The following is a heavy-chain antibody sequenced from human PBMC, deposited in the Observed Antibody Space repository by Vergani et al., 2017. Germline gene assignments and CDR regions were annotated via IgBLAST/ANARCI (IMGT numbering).Heavy chain of an antibody. V-gene: IGHV4-59*01. J-gene: IGHJ4*02. CDR3: ARESIAVAGTFDY. CDR2: IYYSGST. CDR1: GGSISSYY. Sequence: QVQLQESGPGLVKPSETLSLTCTVSGGSISSYYWSWIRQPPGKGLEWIGYIYYSGSTNYKPSLKSRVTISVDTSKNQFSLKLSSVTAADTAVYYCARESIAVAGTFDYWGQGTLVTVSS. D-gene: IGHD6-19*01.